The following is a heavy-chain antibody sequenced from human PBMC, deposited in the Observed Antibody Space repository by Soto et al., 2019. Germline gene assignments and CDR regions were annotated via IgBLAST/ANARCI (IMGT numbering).Heavy chain of an antibody. CDR2: IYYSGST. V-gene: IGHV4-39*01. D-gene: IGHD1-26*01. Sequence: SETLSLTCTVSGGSISSGGYYWGWIRQPPGKGLEWIGSIYYSGSTYYNPSLKSRVTISVDTSKNQFSLKLSSVTAADTAVYYCARQRLVGATAVSWFDPWGQGTLVTVSS. J-gene: IGHJ5*02. CDR3: ARQRLVGATAVSWFDP. CDR1: GGSISSGGYY.